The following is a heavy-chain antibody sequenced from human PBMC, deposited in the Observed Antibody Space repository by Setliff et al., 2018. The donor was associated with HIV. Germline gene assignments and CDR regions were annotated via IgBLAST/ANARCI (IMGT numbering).Heavy chain of an antibody. D-gene: IGHD6-19*01. CDR3: ARLGRGIAVAGTRIDY. J-gene: IGHJ4*02. Sequence: SETLFLTCTVSGGSISSSSHYWGWIRQSPGKGLEWIGSIYYSGSTYYNSSLKSRVTIFVDTSKNQLSLKLRSVTAADTAVYYCARLGRGIAVAGTRIDYWGRGTLVTVYS. CDR2: IYYSGST. CDR1: GGSISSSSHY. V-gene: IGHV4-39*01.